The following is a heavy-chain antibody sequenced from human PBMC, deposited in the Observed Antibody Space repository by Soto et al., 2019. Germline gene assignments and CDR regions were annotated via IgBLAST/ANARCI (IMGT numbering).Heavy chain of an antibody. J-gene: IGHJ4*02. Sequence: GSGPTLVNPTQTLTLTCTFSGFSLSTSGMCVSWIRQPPGKALEWLARIDWDDDKYYSTSLKTRLTTSKDTSKNQVVLTMTNMDPVDTATYYCARICEYYYDSSGYKASDYWGQGTLVTVSS. CDR2: IDWDDDK. V-gene: IGHV2-70*11. CDR1: GFSLSTSGMC. CDR3: ARICEYYYDSSGYKASDY. D-gene: IGHD3-22*01.